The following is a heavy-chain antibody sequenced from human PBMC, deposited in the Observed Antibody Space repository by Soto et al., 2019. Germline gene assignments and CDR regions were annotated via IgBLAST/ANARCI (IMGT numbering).Heavy chain of an antibody. CDR3: ARRVVAATGAYYFDY. Sequence: PAETLSLTCAVSGGSISSSSYYWVWIRHPPGKGLEWIGSIYYSGSTYYNPSLKSRVTISVDTSKNQFSLKLSSVTAADTAVYYCARRVVAATGAYYFDYWGQGTLVTVSS. CDR1: GGSISSSSYY. D-gene: IGHD2-15*01. J-gene: IGHJ4*02. V-gene: IGHV4-39*01. CDR2: IYYSGST.